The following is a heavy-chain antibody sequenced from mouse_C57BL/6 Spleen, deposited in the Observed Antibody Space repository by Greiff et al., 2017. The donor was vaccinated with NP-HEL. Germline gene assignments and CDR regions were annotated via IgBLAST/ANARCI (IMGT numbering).Heavy chain of an antibody. CDR1: GYAFTNYL. Sequence: QVQLQQSGAELVRPGTSVKVSCKASGYAFTNYLIEWVKQRPGQGLEWIGVINPGSGGTKYNEKFKGKATLTADKSSSTAYMQLSSLTSEDSAVYFCARRELTGRGNYFDYWGQGTTLTVSS. D-gene: IGHD4-1*01. CDR3: ARRELTGRGNYFDY. CDR2: INPGSGGT. V-gene: IGHV1-54*01. J-gene: IGHJ2*01.